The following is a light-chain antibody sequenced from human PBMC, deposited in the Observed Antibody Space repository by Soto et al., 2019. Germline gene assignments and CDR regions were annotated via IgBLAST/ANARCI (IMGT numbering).Light chain of an antibody. CDR3: AAWDDGLNGRL. Sequence: QSVLTQSPSASGTPGQRVTISCSGGTSNIGRNTVNWYQQLPRTAPKLLIYSNNLRPSGVPDRFSGSKSGTSASLAVSGLQSEDEADYYCAAWDDGLNGRLFGGGTKLTVL. J-gene: IGLJ2*01. CDR2: SNN. CDR1: TSNIGRNT. V-gene: IGLV1-44*01.